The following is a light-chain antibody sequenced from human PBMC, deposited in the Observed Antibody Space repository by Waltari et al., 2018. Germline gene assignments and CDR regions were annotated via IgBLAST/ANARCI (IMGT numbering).Light chain of an antibody. CDR3: QVWDASRDRGV. Sequence: SYVLTQPPSVSVAPGQTARITCSATNIGSNSVHWYQQRPGQAPVLVMCDDSDRPSGIPDRFSGSNAGKTAILTVSGVEVGDEADYYCQVWDASRDRGVFGGGTKLSVL. CDR1: NIGSNS. V-gene: IGLV3-21*02. CDR2: DDS. J-gene: IGLJ3*02.